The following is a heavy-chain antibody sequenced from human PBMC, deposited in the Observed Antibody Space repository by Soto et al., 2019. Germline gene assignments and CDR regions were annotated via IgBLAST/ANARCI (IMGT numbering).Heavy chain of an antibody. Sequence: PGESLKISCKGSGYSFTSYWIGWVRQMPGKGLEWMGIIYPGDSDTRYSPSFQGQVTISADKSISTAYLQWSSLKASDTAIYYCARHVVELELYYYYMDVWGKGTTVTVSS. CDR2: IYPGDSDT. CDR3: ARHVVELELYYYYMDV. CDR1: GYSFTSYW. V-gene: IGHV5-51*01. J-gene: IGHJ6*03. D-gene: IGHD1-7*01.